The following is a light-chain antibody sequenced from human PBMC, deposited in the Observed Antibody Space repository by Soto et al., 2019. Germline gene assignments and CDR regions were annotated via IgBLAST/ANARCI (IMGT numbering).Light chain of an antibody. J-gene: IGKJ1*01. V-gene: IGKV1-39*01. Sequence: DIQMTQSPSSLSASVGDRVTITCRTSQSINTYLNWYQQKPGKAPKLLIYGASSLQSGVPLRFSGSGSRTEFTPTHTTQQPEDFATFCCPGSYGFLWGTFGQGTKVEIK. CDR2: GAS. CDR1: QSINTY. CDR3: PGSYGFLWGT.